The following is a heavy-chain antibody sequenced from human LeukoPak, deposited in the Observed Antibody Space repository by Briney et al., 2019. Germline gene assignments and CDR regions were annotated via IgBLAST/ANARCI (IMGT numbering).Heavy chain of an antibody. CDR1: GFTFSSYW. J-gene: IGHJ4*02. D-gene: IGHD1-1*01. CDR2: IKQDGSEK. Sequence: GGSLRLSCAASGFTFSSYWMSWVRQAPGKGLEWVANIKQDGSEKYYVDSVKGRFTISRDNAKNSLYLQMNSLRVEDTAVYYCVRDFSLTRLERPFDYWGQGTLVTVSS. CDR3: VRDFSLTRLERPFDY. V-gene: IGHV3-7*01.